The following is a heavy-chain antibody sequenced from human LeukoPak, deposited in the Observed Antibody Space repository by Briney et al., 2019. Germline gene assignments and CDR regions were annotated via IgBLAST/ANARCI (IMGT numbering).Heavy chain of an antibody. CDR3: LLIILGGSSQH. CDR1: GFTFSSYS. V-gene: IGHV3-21*06. J-gene: IGHJ1*01. CDR2: TSSSSSYI. Sequence: GGSLRLSCAASGFTFSSYSMNWVRQAPGKGLEWVSSTSSSSSYIYYADSVKGRFTTSRDNAKNTFYLQMNSLRVEDTAVYYCLLIILGGSSQHWGQGTLVTASS. D-gene: IGHD3-3*01.